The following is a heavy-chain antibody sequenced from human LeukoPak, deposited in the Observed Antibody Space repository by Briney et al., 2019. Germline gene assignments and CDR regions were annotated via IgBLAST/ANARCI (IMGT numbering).Heavy chain of an antibody. J-gene: IGHJ5*02. Sequence: PSETLSLTCTVSGGSISSTSYYWGWIRQPPGKGPEWIGSIYYRGSTYYNPSLKSRVTISVDTSKNQFSLKLTSVTPGDKAVDYCARRAVIPAAISWFDPWGQGTLVTVSS. CDR3: ARRAVIPAAISWFDP. CDR1: GGSISSTSYY. V-gene: IGHV4-39*01. D-gene: IGHD2-2*02. CDR2: IYYRGST.